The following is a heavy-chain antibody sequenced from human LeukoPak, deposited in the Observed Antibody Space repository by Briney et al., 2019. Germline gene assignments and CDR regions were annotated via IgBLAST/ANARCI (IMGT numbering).Heavy chain of an antibody. J-gene: IGHJ5*02. CDR1: GFTFSSSA. CDR2: ISGSGDRT. D-gene: IGHD2-2*01. CDR3: AKDLIVVLPPARSNWFDP. Sequence: PGGSLRLSCAASGFTFSSSAMNWVRQAPGKGLEWVSTISGSGDRTYYADSVKGRFTISRDNSKNTLYLQMNSLRAEDTAVYYCAKDLIVVLPPARSNWFDPWGQGTLVTVSS. V-gene: IGHV3-23*01.